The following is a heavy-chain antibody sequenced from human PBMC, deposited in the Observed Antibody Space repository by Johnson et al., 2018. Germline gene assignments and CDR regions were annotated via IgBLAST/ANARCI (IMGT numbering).Heavy chain of an antibody. D-gene: IGHD7-27*01. CDR3: ARGGGWGKGDSFDI. CDR2: MNPNRGNP. V-gene: IGHV1-8*01. CDR1: GYTFTSYD. J-gene: IGHJ3*02. Sequence: QVQLVESGAEVKKPGASXKVSCKASGYTFTSYDINWVRQATGQGLEWMGWMNPNRGNPGYAQKLQGRVTMTRSTSISTAYMELSSLRSEDPALYYCARGGGWGKGDSFDIWGQGTMVTVSS.